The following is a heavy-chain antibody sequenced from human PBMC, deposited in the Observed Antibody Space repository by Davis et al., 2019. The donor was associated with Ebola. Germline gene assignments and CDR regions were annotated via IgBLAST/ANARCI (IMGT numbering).Heavy chain of an antibody. CDR2: IWYDGTNK. Sequence: GGSLRLSCAASGFTFSNYGMHWVRQAPGKGLEWVAVIWYDGTNKYYADSVKGRFTISRDNSKNTLYLQMNSLRAEDTAVYYCARDKWFGENKFDYWGQGTLVVVSS. CDR3: ARDKWFGENKFDY. V-gene: IGHV3-33*01. D-gene: IGHD3-10*01. J-gene: IGHJ4*02. CDR1: GFTFSNYG.